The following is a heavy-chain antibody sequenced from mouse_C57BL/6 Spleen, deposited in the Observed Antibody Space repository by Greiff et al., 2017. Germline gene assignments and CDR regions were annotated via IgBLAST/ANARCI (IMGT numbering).Heavy chain of an antibody. D-gene: IGHD1-1*01. J-gene: IGHJ2*01. Sequence: EVMLVESGEGLVKPGGSLKLSCAASGFTFSSYAMSWVRQTPEKRLEWVAYISSGGDYIYYADTVKGRFTISRDNARNTLYLQMSSLKSEDTAMYYCTRGYYGSPPFDYWGQGTTLTVSS. CDR2: ISSGGDYI. CDR3: TRGYYGSPPFDY. V-gene: IGHV5-9-1*02. CDR1: GFTFSSYA.